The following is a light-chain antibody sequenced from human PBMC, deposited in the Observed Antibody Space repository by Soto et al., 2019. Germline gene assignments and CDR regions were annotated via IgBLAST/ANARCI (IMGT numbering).Light chain of an antibody. J-gene: IGKJ1*01. CDR2: DAS. CDR3: QQYKSRRT. Sequence: IHMTHSPSTLSASILYRVTITCRASEDINDWLAWYQQKPGNAPKFLIYDASTLQSWVPSRFSGSGSGTEFTLTISSLQPDDSATYYCQQYKSRRTFGQGTKVDNK. CDR1: EDINDW. V-gene: IGKV1-5*01.